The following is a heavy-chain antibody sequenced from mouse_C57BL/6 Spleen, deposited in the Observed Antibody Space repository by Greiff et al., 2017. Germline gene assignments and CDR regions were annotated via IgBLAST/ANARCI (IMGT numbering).Heavy chain of an antibody. D-gene: IGHD1-1*01. CDR2: INPNNGGT. CDR1: GYTFTDYY. Sequence: EVQLQQSGPELVKPGASVKISCKASGYTFTDYYMNWVKQSHGKSLEWIGDINPNNGGTSYNQKFKGKATLTVDKSSSTAYMELRSLTSEDSAVYYCARSVTTVVAFDYWGQGTTLTVS. V-gene: IGHV1-26*01. CDR3: ARSVTTVVAFDY. J-gene: IGHJ2*01.